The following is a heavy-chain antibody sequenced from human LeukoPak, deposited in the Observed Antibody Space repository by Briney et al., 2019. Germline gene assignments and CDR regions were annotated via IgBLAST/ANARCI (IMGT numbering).Heavy chain of an antibody. V-gene: IGHV3-30*02. CDR3: ARHYMTTVTKGAFDI. CDR2: IRYDGSNK. Sequence: PGGSLRLSCAASGFTFSSYGMHWVRQAPGKGLEWVAFIRYDGSNKYYAHSVKGRFTISRDNSKNTVYLKMTSLRAEDTAVYYCARHYMTTVTKGAFDIWGQGTMVTVSS. J-gene: IGHJ3*02. CDR1: GFTFSSYG. D-gene: IGHD4-17*01.